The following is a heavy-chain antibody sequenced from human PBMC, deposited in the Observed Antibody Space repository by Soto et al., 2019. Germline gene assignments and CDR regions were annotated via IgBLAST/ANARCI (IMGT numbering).Heavy chain of an antibody. CDR1: VFTFISYG. J-gene: IGHJ6*02. CDR2: IWYDGSNK. V-gene: IGHV3-33*01. CDR3: ARDQAVAGKGKGYYGMDV. D-gene: IGHD6-19*01. Sequence: GWSLRLACASSVFTFISYGMQWVRQAPGKGLECVAVIWYDGSNKYYADSVKGRFTISRDNSKNTLYLQMNSLRAEDTAVYYCARDQAVAGKGKGYYGMDVWGQGTTVTVS.